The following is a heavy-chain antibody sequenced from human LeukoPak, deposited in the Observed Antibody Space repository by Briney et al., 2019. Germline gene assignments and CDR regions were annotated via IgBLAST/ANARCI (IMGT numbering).Heavy chain of an antibody. CDR3: ARHSRLDKSSLSWADY. D-gene: IGHD2-2*03. CDR1: GGSISNYY. V-gene: IGHV4-59*08. CDR2: IYYSGST. Sequence: ASETLSLTCTVSGGSISNYYWSWIRQPPGKGLEWIGYIYYSGSTNYSPSLKSRITISVDTSKNQFSLRLSSVTAADTAVYYCARHSRLDKSSLSWADYWGQGTLVTVSS. J-gene: IGHJ4*02.